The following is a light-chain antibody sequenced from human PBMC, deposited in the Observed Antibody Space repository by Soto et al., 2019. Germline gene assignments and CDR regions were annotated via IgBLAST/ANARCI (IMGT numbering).Light chain of an antibody. Sequence: QSALTQPPSASGSPGQSVTISCTGTSSDVGGYNFVSWYQHHPGKAPKLIIYEVNKRPSGVPNRFSGSKSGNTASLTVSGLQAVDEADYYCSSYAGSNIYVFGTGTKVTVL. V-gene: IGLV2-8*01. CDR3: SSYAGSNIYV. CDR2: EVN. CDR1: SSDVGGYNF. J-gene: IGLJ1*01.